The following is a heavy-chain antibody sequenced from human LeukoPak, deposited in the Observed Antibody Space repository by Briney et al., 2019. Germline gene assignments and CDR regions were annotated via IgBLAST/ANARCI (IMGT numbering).Heavy chain of an antibody. CDR1: GGSISSYY. CDR2: IYYSGST. D-gene: IGHD2-2*01. CDR3: ARVRGSSLLIDY. Sequence: SETLSLTCTVSGGSISSYYWGWIRQPPGKGLEWIGSIYYSGSTYYNPSLKSRVTISVDTSKNQFSLKLSSVTAADTAVYYCARVRGSSLLIDYWGQGTLVTVSS. V-gene: IGHV4-39*07. J-gene: IGHJ4*02.